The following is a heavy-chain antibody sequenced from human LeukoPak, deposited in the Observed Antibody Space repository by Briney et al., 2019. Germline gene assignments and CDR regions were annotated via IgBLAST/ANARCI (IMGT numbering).Heavy chain of an antibody. J-gene: IGHJ3*02. CDR2: IYSGGNT. Sequence: GESLRLSCAASAFTLSNAWMSWVRQAPGKGLEWVAVIYSGGNTYYADSVKGRFTISRDNSKNTLYLQMNSLRAEDTAVYYCARGGGDCYSCVFDSWGEGTRDTVSS. V-gene: IGHV3-66*01. CDR3: ARGGGDCYSCVFDS. D-gene: IGHD2-21*02. CDR1: AFTLSNAW.